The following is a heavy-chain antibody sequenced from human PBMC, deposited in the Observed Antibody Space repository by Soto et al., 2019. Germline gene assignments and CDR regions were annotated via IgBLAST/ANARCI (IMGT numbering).Heavy chain of an antibody. J-gene: IGHJ4*02. CDR3: ATVHAASTFELVG. V-gene: IGHV1-2*02. Sequence: ASVKVSCKASGYTFTGYYIHWLRQAPGQGLEWMGWINPKSGGTNHAQKFQGRVTMTRDTSLSTAYMELSRLISDDTATYYCATVHAASTFELVGWGQGNLGTVS. CDR2: INPKSGGT. CDR1: GYTFTGYY. D-gene: IGHD2-21*01.